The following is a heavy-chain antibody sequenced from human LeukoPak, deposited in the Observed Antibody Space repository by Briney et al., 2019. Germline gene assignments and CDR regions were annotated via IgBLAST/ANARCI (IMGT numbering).Heavy chain of an antibody. CDR1: GYTFTDYY. D-gene: IGHD5-24*01. CDR3: ARGRDIEMTTMSGGSDY. CDR2: LNPNSGDT. V-gene: IGHV1-2*02. J-gene: IGHJ4*02. Sequence: GASVKVPCKASGYTFTDYYMHWVRQAPGQGLEWMGWLNPNSGDTNYAQKFQGGVSMTRDTSISTAYMDLSDLRSDDTAVYYCARGRDIEMTTMSGGSDYWGQGTLVTVSS.